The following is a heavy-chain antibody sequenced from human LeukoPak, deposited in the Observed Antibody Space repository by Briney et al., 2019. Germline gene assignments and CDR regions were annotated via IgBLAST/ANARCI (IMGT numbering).Heavy chain of an antibody. J-gene: IGHJ3*02. Sequence: SETLSLTCTVAGGSISSYYWSWLRQPPGKGPEWIGYIYYSGSTNYNPSLKSRVTISVDTSKNQFSLRLSSVTAADTAVYYCARHYADYADPYTFDISGQGTMVTVSS. D-gene: IGHD4-17*01. CDR3: ARHYADYADPYTFDI. V-gene: IGHV4-59*08. CDR1: GGSISSYY. CDR2: IYYSGST.